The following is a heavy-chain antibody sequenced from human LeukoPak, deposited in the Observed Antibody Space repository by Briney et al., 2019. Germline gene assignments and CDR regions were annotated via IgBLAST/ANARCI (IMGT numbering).Heavy chain of an antibody. CDR2: IRNKADTYTT. CDR1: GFTFSDHY. D-gene: IGHD3-3*01. CDR3: AREVWSGYYTLYYFDY. V-gene: IGHV3-72*01. J-gene: IGHJ4*02. Sequence: PGGSLRLSCAASGFTFSDHYMEWVRQAPGKGLEWVGRIRNKADTYTTEYAASVKGRFTISRDDSKNSLYLQMNSLKTEDTAVYYCAREVWSGYYTLYYFDYWGQGILVTVSS.